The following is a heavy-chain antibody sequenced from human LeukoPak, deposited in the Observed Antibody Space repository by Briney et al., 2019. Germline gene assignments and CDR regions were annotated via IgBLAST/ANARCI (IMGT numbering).Heavy chain of an antibody. CDR3: ASSMVRGVHYYYYYMDV. D-gene: IGHD3-10*01. J-gene: IGHJ6*03. V-gene: IGHV4-61*02. Sequence: SQTLSLTCTVSGGSISSGSYYWSWIRQPAGKGLEWIGRIYTSGSTNYNPSLKSRVTISVDTPKNQFSLKLSSVTAADTAVYYCASSMVRGVHYYYYYMDVWGKGTTVTISS. CDR2: IYTSGST. CDR1: GGSISSGSYY.